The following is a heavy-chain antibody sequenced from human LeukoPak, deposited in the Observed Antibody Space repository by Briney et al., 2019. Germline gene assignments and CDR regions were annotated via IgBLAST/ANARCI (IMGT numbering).Heavy chain of an antibody. Sequence: GGSLRLSCAASGFTFSSYAMSWVRQAPGKGLEWVSAISGSGGSTYYADSVKGRLTISRDNSKNTLYLQMNSLRAEDTAVYYCAKGLMYYYYMDVWGKGTTVTVSS. V-gene: IGHV3-23*01. D-gene: IGHD3-16*01. CDR2: ISGSGGST. CDR1: GFTFSSYA. J-gene: IGHJ6*03. CDR3: AKGLMYYYYMDV.